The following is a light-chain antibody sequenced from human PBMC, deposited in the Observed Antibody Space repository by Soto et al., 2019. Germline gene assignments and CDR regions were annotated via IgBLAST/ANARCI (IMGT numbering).Light chain of an antibody. CDR2: DNN. CDR3: GTWDSSLSAS. Sequence: QSVLTQPPSVSAAPGQKVTISCSGSSSNIGNNYVSWYQQLPGTAPKLLICDNNKRPSGIPDRFSGSKSGTSATLGITGLQTGDEADYYCGTWDSSLSASFGTGTKLTVL. V-gene: IGLV1-51*01. J-gene: IGLJ1*01. CDR1: SSNIGNNY.